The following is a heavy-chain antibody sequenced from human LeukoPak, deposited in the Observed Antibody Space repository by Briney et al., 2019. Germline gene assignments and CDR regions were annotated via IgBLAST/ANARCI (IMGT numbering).Heavy chain of an antibody. J-gene: IGHJ5*02. V-gene: IGHV3-48*01. CDR1: GFTFSSYS. CDR3: TTEAES. CDR2: ISSSSSTI. Sequence: GESLRLSCAASGFTFSSYSMNWVRQAPGKGLEWVSYISSSSSTIYYADSVKGRFTISRDNAKNSLYLQMNSLKTKDTAMYYCTTEAESWGQGTLVTVSS. D-gene: IGHD3-10*01.